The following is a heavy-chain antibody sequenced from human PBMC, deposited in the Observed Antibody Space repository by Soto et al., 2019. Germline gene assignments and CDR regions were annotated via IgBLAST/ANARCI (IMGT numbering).Heavy chain of an antibody. D-gene: IGHD4-17*01. CDR1: GFTFSSYA. CDR2: RSGSGGST. CDR3: AKAGVGVTTVPYWYFDL. V-gene: IGHV3-23*01. Sequence: EVQLLESGGGLVQPGGSLRLSCAASGFTFSSYAMSWVRQAPGKGLEWGSARSGSGGSTYYADPVKGRFTISRDNSKNTLYLQMNRLRAEDTAVYYCAKAGVGVTTVPYWYFDLWGRGTLGTGSS. J-gene: IGHJ2*01.